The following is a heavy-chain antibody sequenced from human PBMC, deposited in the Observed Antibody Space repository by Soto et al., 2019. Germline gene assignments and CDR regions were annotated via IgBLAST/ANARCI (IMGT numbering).Heavy chain of an antibody. CDR1: GGSISSGSYY. CDR2: FSYSGST. J-gene: IGHJ4*01. CDR3: ARVASVTKLDY. D-gene: IGHD4-17*01. V-gene: IGHV4-39*07. Sequence: PSETLSLTCTVSGGSISSGSYYWDWIRQPPGKGLEWIGSFSYSGSTNYSPSLNSRVSISVDTSKSQLSLNLSSVTAADTAVYYCARVASVTKLDYWGHGILVTVSS.